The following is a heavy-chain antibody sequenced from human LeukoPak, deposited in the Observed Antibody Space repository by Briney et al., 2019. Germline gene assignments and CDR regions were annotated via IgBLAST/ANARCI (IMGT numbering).Heavy chain of an antibody. V-gene: IGHV3-30*02. CDR3: AKDGSWSCTD. Sequence: GGSLRLSCAASGFTFSTYGMHWVRQAPGKGLEWVAYIAHHGNNKYYADSVKGRFTISRDNSKGTLFLQMNSLRVDDTAVYYCAKDGSWSCTDWGQGTLVRVSS. D-gene: IGHD2-8*02. CDR2: IAHHGNNK. J-gene: IGHJ4*02. CDR1: GFTFSTYG.